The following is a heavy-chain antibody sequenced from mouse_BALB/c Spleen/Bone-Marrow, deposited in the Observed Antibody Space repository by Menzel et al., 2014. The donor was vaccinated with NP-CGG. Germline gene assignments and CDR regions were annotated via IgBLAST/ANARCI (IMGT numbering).Heavy chain of an antibody. CDR3: SRRQIYDGYYYAMDY. Sequence: VQLKESGGGLVKPGGSLKLSCAASGFTFSSYAMSWVRQTPEKRLEWVATITSGGNYTYYPDSVKVRITISRGNAKNTLYLQMSSMKTEDAAMYYCSRRQIYDGYYYAMDYWGQGTSVTVSS. CDR2: ITSGGNYT. D-gene: IGHD2-3*01. CDR1: GFTFSSYA. V-gene: IGHV5-9-3*01. J-gene: IGHJ4*01.